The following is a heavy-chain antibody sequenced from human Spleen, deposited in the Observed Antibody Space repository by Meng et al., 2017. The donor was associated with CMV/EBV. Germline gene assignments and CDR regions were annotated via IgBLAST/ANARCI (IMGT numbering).Heavy chain of an antibody. V-gene: IGHV4-39*01. J-gene: IGHJ4*02. CDR1: GGSISSSSYY. Sequence: GSLRLSCTVSGGSISSSSYYWGWIRQPPGKGLENIGLIYYGGSNYYNPSLTGRLTISVDTSKNHFSLRLSSVTAADTAVYYCVGQDFWSGSFPLDNWGRGTLVTVSS. D-gene: IGHD3-3*01. CDR2: IYYGGSN. CDR3: VGQDFWSGSFPLDN.